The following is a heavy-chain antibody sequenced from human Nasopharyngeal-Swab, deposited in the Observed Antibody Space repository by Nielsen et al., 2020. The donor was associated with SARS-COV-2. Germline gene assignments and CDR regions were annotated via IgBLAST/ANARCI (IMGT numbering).Heavy chain of an antibody. D-gene: IGHD3-10*01. CDR3: ARAPVTMESDHIVLGV. CDR2: ISAYNGNT. CDR1: GYTFTSYD. Sequence: ASVKASCKASGYTFTSYDINWVRQATGQGLEWMGWISAYNGNTNYAQKLQGRVTMTTDTSTSTAYMELRSLRSDDTAVYYCARAPVTMESDHIVLGVWGQGTTVTVSS. J-gene: IGHJ6*02. V-gene: IGHV1-18*01.